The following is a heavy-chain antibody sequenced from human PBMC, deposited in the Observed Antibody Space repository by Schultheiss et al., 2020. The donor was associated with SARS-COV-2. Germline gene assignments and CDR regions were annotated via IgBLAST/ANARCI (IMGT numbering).Heavy chain of an antibody. CDR3: AREGYYYYDSSGYRPFDY. Sequence: GSLRLSCAAYDVSFTGYYWSWIRQPPGKGLEWIGYIYYSGSTKYNPSLKSRVAMSVDTSKNQFSLKLNSVTAADTAVYYCAREGYYYYDSSGYRPFDYWGQGTLVTVSS. CDR1: DVSFTGYY. CDR2: IYYSGST. J-gene: IGHJ4*02. D-gene: IGHD3-22*01. V-gene: IGHV4-59*12.